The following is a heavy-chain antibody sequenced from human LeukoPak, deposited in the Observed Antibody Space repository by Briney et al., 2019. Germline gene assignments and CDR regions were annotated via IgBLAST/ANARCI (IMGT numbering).Heavy chain of an antibody. Sequence: GGSLRLSCAASGFTFDYYAMYWVRQGPGKGLEWVSLISREGDRTYYTDSVKGRFSISRDNSRNSLYLQMNSLRLEDTALYYCGRGGFYYAVDVWGKGTTVTVSS. V-gene: IGHV3-43D*04. CDR1: GFTFDYYA. J-gene: IGHJ6*04. D-gene: IGHD2-15*01. CDR2: ISREGDRT. CDR3: GRGGFYYAVDV.